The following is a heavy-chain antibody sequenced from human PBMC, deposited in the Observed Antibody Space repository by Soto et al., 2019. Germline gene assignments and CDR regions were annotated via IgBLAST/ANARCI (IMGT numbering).Heavy chain of an antibody. V-gene: IGHV4-59*08. J-gene: IGHJ4*02. CDR3: ARSEIAVAGTTSVYFDY. CDR1: GGSISSYY. D-gene: IGHD6-19*01. Sequence: SETLSLTCTVSGGSISSYYWSWIRQPPGKGLEWIGYIYYSGSTNYNPSLKSRVTISVDTSKNQFSLKLSSVTAADTAVYYCARSEIAVAGTTSVYFDYWGQGTLVTVSS. CDR2: IYYSGST.